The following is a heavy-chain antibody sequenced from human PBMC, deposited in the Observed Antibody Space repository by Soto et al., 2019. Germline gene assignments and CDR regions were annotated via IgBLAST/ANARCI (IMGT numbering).Heavy chain of an antibody. V-gene: IGHV3-33*01. Sequence: QVQLVESGGGVVQPGRSLRLACAVSGFTFRSYAMHWVRQAPGKGLEWVTAIRHDGTASYYADSVKGRFTISRDNSKSTLYLQKYSLRVEDTAVYNCARERDGDSSAWTNLHRWGQGTLVTLSS. J-gene: IGHJ1*01. CDR2: IRHDGTAS. D-gene: IGHD6-19*01. CDR1: GFTFRSYA. CDR3: ARERDGDSSAWTNLHR.